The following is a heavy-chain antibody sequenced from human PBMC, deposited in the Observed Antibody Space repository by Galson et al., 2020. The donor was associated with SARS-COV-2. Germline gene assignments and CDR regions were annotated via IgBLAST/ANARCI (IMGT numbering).Heavy chain of an antibody. CDR2: IDWDDDK. J-gene: IGHJ4*02. CDR3: ARMTLKGFYYVD. Sequence: SGPTLVKPTQTLTLTCTVSGLSLSTSGMRVSWLRQPPGKALEWLARIDWDDDKFYRTSLKTRLTISKDTSKNQVLLTMTDMDPVDTATYYCARMTLKGFYYVDWGQGTLVTVSS. V-gene: IGHV2-70*04. CDR1: GLSLSTSGMR. D-gene: IGHD3-10*02.